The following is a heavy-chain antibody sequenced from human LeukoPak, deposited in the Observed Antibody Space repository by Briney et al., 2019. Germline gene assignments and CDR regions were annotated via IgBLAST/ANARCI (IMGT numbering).Heavy chain of an antibody. Sequence: SETLSLTCSVSGASINSHYWSWIRQSPGKGLEWIGYVFNGGSTNYNPSLKSRVTMSLDTSRDQFSLRLSSVTAADTAIYYCASRPAGSTWYGVFDYWGQGTLVTASS. V-gene: IGHV4-59*11. CDR3: ASRPAGSTWYGVFDY. D-gene: IGHD6-13*01. CDR2: VFNGGST. J-gene: IGHJ4*02. CDR1: GASINSHY.